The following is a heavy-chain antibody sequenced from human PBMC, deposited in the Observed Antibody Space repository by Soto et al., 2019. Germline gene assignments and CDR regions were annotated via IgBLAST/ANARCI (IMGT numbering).Heavy chain of an antibody. CDR2: ISGSGGST. D-gene: IGHD3-22*01. V-gene: IGHV3-23*01. J-gene: IGHJ6*02. CDR3: AKQHGDSSGYYLYYYYYYGMDV. Sequence: GGSLRLSCAASGFTFSSYAMSWVRQAPGKGLEWVSAISGSGGSTYYADSVKGRFTISRDNSKNTLYLQMNSLRAEDTAVYYCAKQHGDSSGYYLYYYYYYGMDVWGQGTTVTVSS. CDR1: GFTFSSYA.